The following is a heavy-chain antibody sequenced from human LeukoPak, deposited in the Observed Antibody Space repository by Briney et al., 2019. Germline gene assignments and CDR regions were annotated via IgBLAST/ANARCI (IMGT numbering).Heavy chain of an antibody. CDR3: ARLKRGIGAAGTSLRGWFDL. D-gene: IGHD6-13*01. J-gene: IGHJ5*02. Sequence: SVKVSCKSSGGTFSSYAITWVRQAPGQGLEWMGGIIPIFDTSNYAQKFQGRVTFTSDDSTSTAYMELSSLRSEDTAVYYCARLKRGIGAAGTSLRGWFDLWGQGTLVTVSS. CDR1: GGTFSSYA. CDR2: IIPIFDTS. V-gene: IGHV1-69*13.